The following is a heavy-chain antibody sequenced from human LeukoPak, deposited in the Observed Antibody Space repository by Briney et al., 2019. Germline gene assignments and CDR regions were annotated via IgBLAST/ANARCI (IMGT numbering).Heavy chain of an antibody. CDR1: GFTFSTYS. CDR3: ASPFAIAADGTDWYFDL. J-gene: IGHJ2*01. V-gene: IGHV3-21*01. D-gene: IGHD6-13*01. Sequence: LGGSLTLSCAASGFTFSTYSMNWVRQAPGKGLEWVSSISSSASYIYYADSVKARFTISRNNAKNSVYLQMNTLRAEDTAVYFCASPFAIAADGTDWYFDLWGRGTLVTVSS. CDR2: ISSSASYI.